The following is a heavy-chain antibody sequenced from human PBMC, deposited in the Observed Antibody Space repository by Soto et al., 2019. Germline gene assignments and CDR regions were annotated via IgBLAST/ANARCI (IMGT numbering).Heavy chain of an antibody. V-gene: IGHV1-69*01. J-gene: IGHJ5*02. CDR2: IIPISVAV. CDR3: ARTTTAYNWFEL. D-gene: IGHD4-17*01. CDR1: GGTFTNYA. Sequence: QVQLVQSGAEVKKPGSSVKVSCKASGGTFTNYAINWVRQAPGQGLEWMGGIIPISVAVNYAQKFQGRVTITADESTSTVYMALSSLRSENTAVYYCARTTTAYNWFELWGQGTLVTVSS.